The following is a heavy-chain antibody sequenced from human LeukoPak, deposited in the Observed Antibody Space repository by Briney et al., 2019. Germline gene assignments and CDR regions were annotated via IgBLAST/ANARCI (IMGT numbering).Heavy chain of an antibody. CDR1: GLTFSTYG. CDR3: AKEIAIAAAGMDFYYGMDV. CDR2: ISGSGGST. D-gene: IGHD6-13*01. Sequence: GGSLRLSCTASGLTFSTYGLSWVRQAPGKGLEWVSAISGSGGSTYYADSVKGRFTISRDNSKNTLYLQMNSLRAEDTAVYYCAKEIAIAAAGMDFYYGMDVWGQGTTVTVSS. J-gene: IGHJ6*02. V-gene: IGHV3-23*01.